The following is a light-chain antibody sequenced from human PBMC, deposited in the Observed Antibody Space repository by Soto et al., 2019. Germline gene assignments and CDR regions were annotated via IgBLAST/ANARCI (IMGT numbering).Light chain of an antibody. Sequence: AIQMTQSPSSLSVSVGDRVTITCRASQDISTELGWYQQKPGKAPRLLIYGAFSLQSGVPSRFSGSGSDTEFTLTISSLQPDDFATYYCLQDFKYPRTFGQGTKVEVK. CDR1: QDISTE. CDR3: LQDFKYPRT. V-gene: IGKV1-6*01. CDR2: GAF. J-gene: IGKJ1*01.